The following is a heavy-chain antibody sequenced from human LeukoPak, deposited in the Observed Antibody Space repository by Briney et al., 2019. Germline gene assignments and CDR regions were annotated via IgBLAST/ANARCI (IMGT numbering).Heavy chain of an antibody. Sequence: GGSLRFSCAASGFTFSSYGMHWVRQAPGKGLEWVAFIRYDGSNKYYADSVKGRFTISRDNSKNTLYLQMNSLRAEDTAVYYCAKAQTSLVVVAATPGDYWGQGTLLIVSA. D-gene: IGHD2-15*01. CDR3: AKAQTSLVVVAATPGDY. CDR2: IRYDGSNK. V-gene: IGHV3-30*02. J-gene: IGHJ4*02. CDR1: GFTFSSYG.